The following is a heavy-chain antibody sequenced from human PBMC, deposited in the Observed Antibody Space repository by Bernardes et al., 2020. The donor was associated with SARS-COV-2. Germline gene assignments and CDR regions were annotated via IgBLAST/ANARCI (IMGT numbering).Heavy chain of an antibody. D-gene: IGHD6-19*01. CDR1: GFTFSSYS. J-gene: IGHJ4*02. V-gene: IGHV3-64D*06. Sequence: GGSLSLSCSASGFTFSSYSMRWVRQAPGKGLEYVSGISSDGDNNQYADSVEDRFTISRDNSKDTLYLQLTSLRLEDTAVYYCVKADYRFFWPGSCWGGYCFDNWGQGSLLTVSS. CDR3: VKADYRFFWPGSCWGGYCFDN. CDR2: ISSDGDNN.